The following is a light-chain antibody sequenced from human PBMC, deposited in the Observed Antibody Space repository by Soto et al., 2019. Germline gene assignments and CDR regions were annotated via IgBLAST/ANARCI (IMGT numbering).Light chain of an antibody. CDR2: DVT. CDR1: SSDVGGYDY. Sequence: QSALTQPRSVSGSPGQSVTISCTGTSSDVGGYDYVSWYQQHPGKAPKLMIYDVTKRPSGVPGRFSGSKSGNTASLTISGLQAEDEADYYCCSYAGSYTLVFGGGTQLTVL. V-gene: IGLV2-11*01. CDR3: CSYAGSYTLV. J-gene: IGLJ2*01.